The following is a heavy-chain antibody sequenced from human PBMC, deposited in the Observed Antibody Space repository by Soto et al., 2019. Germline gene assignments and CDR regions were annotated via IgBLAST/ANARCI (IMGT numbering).Heavy chain of an antibody. D-gene: IGHD1-26*01. J-gene: IGHJ3*02. CDR1: VYSVSSNSAA. Sequence: PSQTLSLTCAISVYSVSSNSAAWNWISQSPSRGLEWLGRTYYRSKWYNDYAVSVKSRITINPDTSKNQFSLQLNSVTPEDTAVYYCARNAGSYFVDDAFDIWGQGTMVSVSS. CDR3: ARNAGSYFVDDAFDI. V-gene: IGHV6-1*01. CDR2: TYYRSKWYN.